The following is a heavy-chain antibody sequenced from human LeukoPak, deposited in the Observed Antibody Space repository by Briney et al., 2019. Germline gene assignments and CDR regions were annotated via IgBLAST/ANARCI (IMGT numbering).Heavy chain of an antibody. J-gene: IGHJ4*02. CDR2: IKPNSGGA. D-gene: IGHD2-8*01. V-gene: IGHV1-2*02. Sequence: GASVKVSCKASGYTFTGYYIHWVRQAPGQGLEWVGGIKPNSGGAYYAQNFQDRVTMTRDTSTSTAYMELSRLRSDDTAVYYCARVWPCSNGVCPDVFEYWGQGTLVTVSS. CDR3: ARVWPCSNGVCPDVFEY. CDR1: GYTFTGYY.